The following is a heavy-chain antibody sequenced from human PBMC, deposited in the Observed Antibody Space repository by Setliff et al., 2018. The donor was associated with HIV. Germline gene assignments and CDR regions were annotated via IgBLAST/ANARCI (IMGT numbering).Heavy chain of an antibody. CDR3: ARPRRVRSRAWYWFDI. J-gene: IGHJ5*02. Sequence: SETLSLTCAVYGGSFSGYYWSWIRQPPGKRLEWIGEITHRGITDYNPSLKSRVTISVDTSKNQFSLKVTSVTAADTAVYYCARPRRVRSRAWYWFDIWGQGTLVTVSS. D-gene: IGHD6-19*01. CDR2: ITHRGIT. V-gene: IGHV4-34*01. CDR1: GGSFSGYY.